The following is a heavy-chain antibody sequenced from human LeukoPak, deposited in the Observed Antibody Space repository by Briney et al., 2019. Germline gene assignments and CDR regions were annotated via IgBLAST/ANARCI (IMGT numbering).Heavy chain of an antibody. V-gene: IGHV3-21*01. CDR3: ARDSPTDLDY. Sequence: GGSLRLSCAASGFTFSSYSMNWVRQAPGKGLEWVSSISSSSSYIYHADSVKGRFTISRDNAKNSLYLQMNSLRAEDTAVYYCARDSPTDLDYWGQGTLVTVSS. CDR1: GFTFSSYS. CDR2: ISSSSSYI. D-gene: IGHD4-17*01. J-gene: IGHJ4*02.